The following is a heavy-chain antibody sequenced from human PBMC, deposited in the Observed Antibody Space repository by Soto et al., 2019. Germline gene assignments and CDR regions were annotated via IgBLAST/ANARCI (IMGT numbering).Heavy chain of an antibody. CDR2: ISYDGSNK. CDR3: ARDGIRYSYGSFDY. CDR1: GFTFSSYA. D-gene: IGHD5-18*01. V-gene: IGHV3-30-3*01. Sequence: QVQLVESGGGVVQPGRSLRLSCAASGFTFSSYAMHWVRQAPGKGLEWVAVISYDGSNKYYADSVKGRFTISRDNSKNTRYLQMNSLRAEDTAVYYCARDGIRYSYGSFDYWGQGTLVTVSS. J-gene: IGHJ4*02.